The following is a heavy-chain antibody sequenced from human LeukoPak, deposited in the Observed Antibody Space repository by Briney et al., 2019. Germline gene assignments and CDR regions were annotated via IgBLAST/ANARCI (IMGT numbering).Heavy chain of an antibody. CDR3: ARQYYYDSSGYSKSDAFDI. Sequence: SETLSLTCTVSGGSISSYFWSWIRQPAGKGLEWIRRIYTSGSTNDNPSLKSRFTMSVDTSKNQFSLKLSSVTAADTAVYYCARQYYYDSSGYSKSDAFDIWGQGTMVTVSS. CDR2: IYTSGST. D-gene: IGHD3-22*01. J-gene: IGHJ3*02. V-gene: IGHV4-4*07. CDR1: GGSISSYF.